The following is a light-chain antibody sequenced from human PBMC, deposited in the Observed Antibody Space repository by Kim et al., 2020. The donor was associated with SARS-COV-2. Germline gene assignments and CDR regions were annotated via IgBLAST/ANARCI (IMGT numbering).Light chain of an antibody. Sequence: SYELTQPPSVSVSPGQTASITCSGVKLGDKYACWYQQKPGQSPVLVIYQDSKRPSGILERFSGSNSGNTATLTISGTQAMDEADYYCQAWDSSPGVFGGG. V-gene: IGLV3-1*01. CDR3: QAWDSSPGV. CDR1: KLGDKY. J-gene: IGLJ3*02. CDR2: QDS.